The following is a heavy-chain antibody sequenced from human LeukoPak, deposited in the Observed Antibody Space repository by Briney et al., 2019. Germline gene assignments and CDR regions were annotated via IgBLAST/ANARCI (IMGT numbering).Heavy chain of an antibody. CDR2: IYYSGST. CDR3: ARQSYLNWFDP. D-gene: IGHD3-10*01. Sequence: PSETLSLTCTVSGASISNYYWSWIWQPPGKGLEWIGYIYYSGSTNYNPSLKSRVTISVDTSKNQFSLKLSSVTAADTAVYYCARQSYLNWFDPWGQGTLVTVSS. V-gene: IGHV4-59*08. J-gene: IGHJ5*02. CDR1: GASISNYY.